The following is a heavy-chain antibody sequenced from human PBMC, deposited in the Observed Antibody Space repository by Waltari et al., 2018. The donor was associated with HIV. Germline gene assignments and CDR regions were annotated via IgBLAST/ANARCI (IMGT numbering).Heavy chain of an antibody. D-gene: IGHD3-16*01. V-gene: IGHV3-53*05. Sequence: VEIWGTVIRLGGSLRIACCIIRVGVANNYVSWLRLAPGRGLEWVSAIYLDYTAHYSDSVKGRFIVSRDKFRNTVNLLMNYLIFDDTATYFCVKGVRYYGPWGQGTPVTVS. CDR1: VGVANNY. J-gene: IGHJ5*02. CDR2: IYLDYTA. CDR3: VKGVRYYGP.